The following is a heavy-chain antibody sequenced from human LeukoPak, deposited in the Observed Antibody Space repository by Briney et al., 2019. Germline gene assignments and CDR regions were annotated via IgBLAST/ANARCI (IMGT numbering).Heavy chain of an antibody. CDR2: IKEDGSEK. CDR1: GFIFSSYW. J-gene: IGHJ4*02. D-gene: IGHD6-6*01. Sequence: GGSLRLSCAASGFIFSSYWMAWVRQAPGKGLEWVANIKEDGSEKNYVDSVKGRFTISRDNAKNSLYLQMNSLRAEDTAVYYCARGGAARPDYWGQGALVTVSS. V-gene: IGHV3-7*01. CDR3: ARGGAARPDY.